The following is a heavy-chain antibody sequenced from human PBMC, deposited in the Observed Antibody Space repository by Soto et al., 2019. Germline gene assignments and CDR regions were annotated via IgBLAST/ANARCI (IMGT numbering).Heavy chain of an antibody. V-gene: IGHV5-10-1*01. Sequence: GESLKISCEGSGYTFTSYYITWARQLPGKGLEWMGRIDPSDSYTTYNPSFEGHVTISADKSIRTAYLQWTSLEASDTAMYYCARGDTAIVRKGVDVCGQGTPVTVSS. J-gene: IGHJ6*02. D-gene: IGHD5-18*01. CDR2: IDPSDSYT. CDR3: ARGDTAIVRKGVDV. CDR1: GYTFTSYY.